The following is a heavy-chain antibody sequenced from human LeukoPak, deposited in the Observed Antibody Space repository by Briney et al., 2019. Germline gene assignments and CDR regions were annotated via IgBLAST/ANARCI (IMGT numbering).Heavy chain of an antibody. Sequence: QTGGSLILSCAASGFTFSSYGMHWVRQAPGKGLEWVAFIRYDGSNKYYADSVKGRFTISRDNSKNTLYLQMNSLRAEDTAVYYCARNGRVPAAMSFSYFYYMDVWGKGTTVTVSS. J-gene: IGHJ6*03. D-gene: IGHD2-2*01. V-gene: IGHV3-30*02. CDR2: IRYDGSNK. CDR1: GFTFSSYG. CDR3: ARNGRVPAAMSFSYFYYMDV.